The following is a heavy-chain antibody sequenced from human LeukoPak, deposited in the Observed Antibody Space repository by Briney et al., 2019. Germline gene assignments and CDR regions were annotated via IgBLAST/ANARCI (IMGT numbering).Heavy chain of an antibody. V-gene: IGHV1-2*02. CDR1: GYTFTDYY. Sequence: ASVKVSCKASGYTFTDYYVHWVRQAPGQGLEWMGWINPKTGDTNYAQKFQGRVTMTRDTSISTVYMELSRLRSDDTAFYYCARVRFRGYYSIGGYYFYYAMDVWGQGTTVTVSS. J-gene: IGHJ6*02. D-gene: IGHD5-12*01. CDR3: ARVRFRGYYSIGGYYFYYAMDV. CDR2: INPKTGDT.